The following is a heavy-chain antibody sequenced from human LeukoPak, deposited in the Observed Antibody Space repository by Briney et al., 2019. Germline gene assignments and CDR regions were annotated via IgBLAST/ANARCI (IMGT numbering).Heavy chain of an antibody. D-gene: IGHD3-22*01. Sequence: PSETLSLTCTVSGGSISSYYWSWIRQPAGKGLEWIGRIYTSGSTNYNPSLKSRVTMSVDTSKNQFSLKLSSVTAADTVVYYCARGEDSSGYQYYFDYWGQGTLVTVSS. CDR3: ARGEDSSGYQYYFDY. CDR2: IYTSGST. J-gene: IGHJ4*02. CDR1: GGSISSYY. V-gene: IGHV4-4*07.